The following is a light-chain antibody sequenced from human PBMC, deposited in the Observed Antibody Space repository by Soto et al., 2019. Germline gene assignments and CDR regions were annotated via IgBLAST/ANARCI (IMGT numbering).Light chain of an antibody. CDR1: SSDIGGSDY. CDR2: EVS. Sequence: QSALTQAASVSGSPGQSITISCTGTSSDIGGSDYVSWYQKHPGKAPKVIIYEVSDRPSGVSDRFSGSKSGNTASLTISGLQAEDDADYYCSSYVTSGTLVFGGGTQLTVL. CDR3: SSYVTSGTLV. V-gene: IGLV2-14*01. J-gene: IGLJ3*02.